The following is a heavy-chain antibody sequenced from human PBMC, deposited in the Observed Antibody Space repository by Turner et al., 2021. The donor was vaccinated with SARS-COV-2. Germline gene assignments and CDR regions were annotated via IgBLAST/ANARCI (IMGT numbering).Heavy chain of an antibody. Sequence: VQLVESGGGVVQPGRSLRLSCAASGFTFSTYAMHWVRQAPGKGLEWVSVIYSGGSTYYADSVKGRFTISRDNSKNTLYLQMNSLRVEDTAVYSCAREAAAGNFHGWFDPWGQGTLVTVSS. D-gene: IGHD6-13*01. J-gene: IGHJ5*02. CDR1: GFTFSTYA. CDR2: IYSGGST. V-gene: IGHV3-66*01. CDR3: AREAAAGNFHGWFDP.